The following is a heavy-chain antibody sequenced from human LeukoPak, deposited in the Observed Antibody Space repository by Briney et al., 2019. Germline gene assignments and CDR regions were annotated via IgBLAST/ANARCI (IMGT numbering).Heavy chain of an antibody. CDR2: IYTGGST. D-gene: IGHD6-19*01. CDR3: YSSGWYSRQPI. V-gene: IGHV3-53*01. J-gene: IGHJ4*02. CDR1: GFTVSNNY. Sequence: GSLRLSCAASGFTVSNNYMNWVRQAPGKGLEWVSVIYTGGSTHYADSVKGRFTISRDNSKNMLYLQMNSLRAEDTAVYYCYSSGWYSRQPIWGQGTLVTVSS.